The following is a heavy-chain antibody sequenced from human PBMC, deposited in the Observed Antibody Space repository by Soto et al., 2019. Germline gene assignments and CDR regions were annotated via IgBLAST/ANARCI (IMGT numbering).Heavy chain of an antibody. D-gene: IGHD2-8*01. J-gene: IGHJ4*02. V-gene: IGHV2-5*01. CDR1: GFSLSTSGVG. Sequence: SGPTLVNPTQTLTLTCTFSGFSLSTSGVGVGWIRQPPGKALEWLALIYWNGDERYSPSLKSRLTITKDTPKNQVVLTMTNMDPVDTATYYCAHNVFSPQKIDYWGPGTLVTVSS. CDR3: AHNVFSPQKIDY. CDR2: IYWNGDE.